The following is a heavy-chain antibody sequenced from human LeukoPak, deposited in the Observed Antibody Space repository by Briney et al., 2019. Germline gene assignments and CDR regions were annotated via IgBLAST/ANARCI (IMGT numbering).Heavy chain of an antibody. V-gene: IGHV4-39*01. Sequence: PSETLSLTCSVSGGSISSSSYYWGWIRQPPGKGLEWIGSIYYSGSTYYNPSLKSRVTISVDTSKNQFSLKLSSVTAADTAVYYCARREYDILYFDYWGQGTLVTVSS. CDR1: GGSISSSSYY. J-gene: IGHJ4*02. D-gene: IGHD3-9*01. CDR2: IYYSGST. CDR3: ARREYDILYFDY.